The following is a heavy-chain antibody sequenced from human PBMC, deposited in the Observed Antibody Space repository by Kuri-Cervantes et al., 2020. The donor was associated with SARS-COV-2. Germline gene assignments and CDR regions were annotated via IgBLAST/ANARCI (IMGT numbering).Heavy chain of an antibody. Sequence: GGSLRLSCAASGFSFSTNVMAWVHQAPGKGLEWVSTMSGSGASTHYADSVKGRFTISRDSSKNMLYLQMYSLRAEDTAVYYCAKTSGYNYYFAYWGQGSLVTVSS. D-gene: IGHD5-24*01. CDR3: AKTSGYNYYFAY. CDR1: GFSFSTNV. CDR2: MSGSGAST. V-gene: IGHV3-23*01. J-gene: IGHJ4*02.